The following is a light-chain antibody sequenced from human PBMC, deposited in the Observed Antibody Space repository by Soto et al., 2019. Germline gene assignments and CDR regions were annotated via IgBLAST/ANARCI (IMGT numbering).Light chain of an antibody. Sequence: QSALTQPASVSGSPGQSIAISCTGNSSDIGGYILVSWYQQEPGKAPKLMIYEGSKRPSGVSNRFSGSKSGNTASLTISGLQAEDEAHYYCCSYVGSDTYVIFGGGTKLTVL. CDR3: CSYVGSDTYVI. V-gene: IGLV2-23*01. CDR2: EGS. CDR1: SSDIGGYIL. J-gene: IGLJ2*01.